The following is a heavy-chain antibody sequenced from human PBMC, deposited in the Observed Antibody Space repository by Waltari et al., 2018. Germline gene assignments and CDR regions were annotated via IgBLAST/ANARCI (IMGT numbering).Heavy chain of an antibody. J-gene: IGHJ4*02. CDR1: GFTFRSYW. Sequence: EVQLVESGGGLVQPGGSLRLSCAASGFTFRSYWMRWVRQAPGKGVGGVAKIKQDGSEEYYVDSVKGRFTFSRDNAKNSLYLQMNSLRAEDTAVYYCARGYGDSYYFDYWGQGTLVTVSS. V-gene: IGHV3-7*01. CDR3: ARGYGDSYYFDY. CDR2: IKQDGSEE. D-gene: IGHD4-17*01.